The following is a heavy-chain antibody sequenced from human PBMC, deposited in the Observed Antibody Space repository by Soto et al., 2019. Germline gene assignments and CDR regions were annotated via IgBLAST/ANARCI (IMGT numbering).Heavy chain of an antibody. CDR1: GLSFRDYY. D-gene: IGHD2-8*02. Sequence: SEALGLTCAVFGLSFRDYYWAWIRQPPGTGLEWIGEINHSGSTTYTPSLKSRVTISVDTSKNQFSLKLTSVTAADTAVYYCARDKITGLFDYWGQGTLVTVSS. CDR2: INHSGST. J-gene: IGHJ4*02. V-gene: IGHV4-34*01. CDR3: ARDKITGLFDY.